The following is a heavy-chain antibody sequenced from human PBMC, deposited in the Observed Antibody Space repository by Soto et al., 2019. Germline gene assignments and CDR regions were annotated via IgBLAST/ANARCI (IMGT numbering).Heavy chain of an antibody. J-gene: IGHJ6*02. D-gene: IGHD6-19*01. CDR2: IYYSGST. Sequence: SETLSLTCTVSGGSISSYYWSWIRQPPGKGLEWIGYIYYSGSTNYNPSLKSRVTISVDTSKNQFSLKLSSVTAADTAVYYCARERYSSGGYLNYGMDVWGQGTTVTVSS. V-gene: IGHV4-59*01. CDR3: ARERYSSGGYLNYGMDV. CDR1: GGSISSYY.